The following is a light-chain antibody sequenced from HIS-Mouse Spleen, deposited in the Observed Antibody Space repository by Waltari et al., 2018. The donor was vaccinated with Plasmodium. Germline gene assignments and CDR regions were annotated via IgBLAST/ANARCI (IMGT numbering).Light chain of an antibody. CDR3: GTWDSSLSAGV. V-gene: IGLV1-51*01. CDR2: DNN. J-gene: IGLJ2*01. CDR1: ISTNRKNY. Sequence: QSVLTPPPSVSAAPCQTVTISCSGSISTNRKNYVSWYQQIPGTATKLLIYDNNKRPAGIPDRFSGSKSGTSSTLGITGLQTGDEADYYCGTWDSSLSAGVFGGGTKLTVL.